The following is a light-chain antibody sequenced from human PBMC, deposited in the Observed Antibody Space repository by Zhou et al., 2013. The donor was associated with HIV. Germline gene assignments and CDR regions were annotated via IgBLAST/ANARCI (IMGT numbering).Light chain of an antibody. CDR3: QQFHTYPYT. Sequence: ESVLTQSPGILSLSPGERATLSCRASHSVFRSHLAWYQQKPGQAPRLLIYGASTRATGIPARFSGSASGTEFTLTISGLQPDDFATYSCQQFHTYPYTFGPGTKVDIK. J-gene: IGKJ3*01. CDR2: GAS. V-gene: IGKV3-20*01. CDR1: HSVFRSH.